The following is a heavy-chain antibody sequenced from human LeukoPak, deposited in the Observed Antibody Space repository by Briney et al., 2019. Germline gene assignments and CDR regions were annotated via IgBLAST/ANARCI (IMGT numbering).Heavy chain of an antibody. CDR1: GGSISSYY. CDR2: IYYSGST. J-gene: IGHJ3*02. D-gene: IGHD2-2*02. Sequence: PSETLSLTCTVSGGSISSYYWSWIRQPPGKGLEWIGYIYYSGSTNYNPSLKSRVTISVDTSKNQFSLKLSSVTAADTAVYYCAREDIVVVPAAINLDAFDIWGQGTMVTVSS. V-gene: IGHV4-59*01. CDR3: AREDIVVVPAAINLDAFDI.